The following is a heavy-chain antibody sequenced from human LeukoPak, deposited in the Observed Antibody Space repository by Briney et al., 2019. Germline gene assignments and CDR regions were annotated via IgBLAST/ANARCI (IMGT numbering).Heavy chain of an antibody. J-gene: IGHJ4*02. CDR3: ARYCSGGSCLDY. V-gene: IGHV4-59*08. CDR1: GGSISSYY. Sequence: SETLSLTCTVSGGSISSYYWSWIRLPPGKGLEWIGYIYYSGSTNYNPSLNSRVTISVDTSKNQFSLKLSSVTAADTAVYYCARYCSGGSCLDYWAQGTLVTVSS. CDR2: IYYSGST. D-gene: IGHD2-15*01.